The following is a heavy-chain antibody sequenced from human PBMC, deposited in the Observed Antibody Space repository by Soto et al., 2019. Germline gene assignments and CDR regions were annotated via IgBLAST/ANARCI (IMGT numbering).Heavy chain of an antibody. CDR1: GGSFSRYH. J-gene: IGHJ4*02. CDR2: IHHNGGT. D-gene: IGHD3-10*01. CDR3: ARGYGEEWPTSDF. V-gene: IGHV4-34*01. Sequence: QVQLQQWGAGLLKPSETLSLTCTVYGGSFSRYHWNWIRQAPGKGLEWIGEIHHNGGTNYSPSLEGRVTISVDTSKNEFSLKLRSVTAADPAVYYCARGYGEEWPTSDFWGQGTLVTVSS.